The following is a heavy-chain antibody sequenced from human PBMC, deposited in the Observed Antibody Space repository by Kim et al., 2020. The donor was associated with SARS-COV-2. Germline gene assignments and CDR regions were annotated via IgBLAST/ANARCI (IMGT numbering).Heavy chain of an antibody. Sequence: SETLSFTCGVYGVSFSGYSWSWIRQPPGKGLEWIGEIDHSGATNYIPSLKSRVSMSVDTSKNQFSLKLNSVTAADTAVYYCARGGPYSAYDFDFWGQGTL. CDR2: IDHSGAT. CDR1: GVSFSGYS. D-gene: IGHD5-12*01. CDR3: ARGGPYSAYDFDF. V-gene: IGHV4-34*01. J-gene: IGHJ4*02.